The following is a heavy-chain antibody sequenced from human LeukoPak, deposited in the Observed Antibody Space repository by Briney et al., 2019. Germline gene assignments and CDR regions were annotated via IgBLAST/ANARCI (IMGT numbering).Heavy chain of an antibody. Sequence: SETLSLTCTVSDGSISSTSYYWGWIPQPPGKGLEWIGNIYYSGSTYYNPSLKSRVTISVDTSKNQFSLKLSSVTAADTAVYYCARRTREVGFDYWGQGTLVTVSS. D-gene: IGHD2-2*01. J-gene: IGHJ4*02. CDR2: IYYSGST. CDR1: DGSISSTSYY. V-gene: IGHV4-39*01. CDR3: ARRTREVGFDY.